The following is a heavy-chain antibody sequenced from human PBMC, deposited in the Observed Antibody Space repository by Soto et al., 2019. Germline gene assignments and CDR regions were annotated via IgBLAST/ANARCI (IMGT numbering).Heavy chain of an antibody. Sequence: EVQVVESGGDLVQPGGSLRLSCVVSGFTFKNYWMSWVRQAPGRGLEWVANIEQDGSERDYVDSVKGRFTISRDNAKNSVFLQMDSLRVGDTAVYYCARGTSVTTLFLYWGQGTLVTVSS. CDR2: IEQDGSER. CDR3: ARGTSVTTLFLY. V-gene: IGHV3-7*01. D-gene: IGHD4-17*01. J-gene: IGHJ4*02. CDR1: GFTFKNYW.